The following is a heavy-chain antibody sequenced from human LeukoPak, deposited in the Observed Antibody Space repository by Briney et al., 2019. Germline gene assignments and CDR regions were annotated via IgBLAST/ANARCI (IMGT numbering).Heavy chain of an antibody. CDR1: GCTFSSYW. V-gene: IGHV3-7*03. CDR3: ARDQGYSSSWYIDY. Sequence: GGSLRLSCAASGCTFSSYWMSWVRQAPGKGLEWVANIKQDGSEKYYVDSVKGRFTISRDNAKNSLYLQMNSLRAEDTAVYYCARDQGYSSSWYIDYWGQGTLVTVSS. D-gene: IGHD6-13*01. J-gene: IGHJ4*02. CDR2: IKQDGSEK.